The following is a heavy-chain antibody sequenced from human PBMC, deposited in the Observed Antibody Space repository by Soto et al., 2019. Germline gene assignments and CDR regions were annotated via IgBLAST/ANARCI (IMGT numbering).Heavy chain of an antibody. J-gene: IGHJ6*02. Sequence: SETLSLTCTVSGGSISSYYWSWIRQPPGKGLEWIGYIYYSGSTNYNPSLKSRVTISVDTSKNQFSLKLSSVTAADTAVYYCARVGPPTNPYYYYYYGMDVWGQGTTVT. V-gene: IGHV4-59*01. CDR1: GGSISSYY. CDR3: ARVGPPTNPYYYYYYGMDV. CDR2: IYYSGST.